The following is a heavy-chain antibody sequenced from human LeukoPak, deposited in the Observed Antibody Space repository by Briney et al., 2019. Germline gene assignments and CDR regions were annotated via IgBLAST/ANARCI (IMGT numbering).Heavy chain of an antibody. CDR1: GYTLTELS. Sequence: ASVKVSCKVSGYTLTELSMHWVRQAPGKGLEWMGGFDPEDGETIYAQKFQGRVTMTEDTSTDSAYMELSSLRSEDTAEYYCATVSSSSGWELDYWGQGTLVTVSS. CDR2: FDPEDGET. V-gene: IGHV1-24*01. CDR3: ATVSSSSGWELDY. D-gene: IGHD6-19*01. J-gene: IGHJ4*02.